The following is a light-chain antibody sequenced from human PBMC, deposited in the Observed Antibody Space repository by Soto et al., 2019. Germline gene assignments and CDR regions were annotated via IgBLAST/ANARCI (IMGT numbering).Light chain of an antibody. Sequence: EVVLTQSPATLSLSPGERATLSCRASQSVSSSYLAWYQQKPGQTPRLLIYGASNRATGIPDRFSGSGSGTDFTLTISSLEPEDFAVYYCQQYGSSPWTFGQGTKVDVK. J-gene: IGKJ1*01. CDR2: GAS. V-gene: IGKV3-20*01. CDR3: QQYGSSPWT. CDR1: QSVSSSY.